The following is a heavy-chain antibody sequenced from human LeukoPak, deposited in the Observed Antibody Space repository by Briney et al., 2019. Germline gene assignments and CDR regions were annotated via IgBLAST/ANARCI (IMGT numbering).Heavy chain of an antibody. J-gene: IGHJ4*02. CDR2: IWFDGSNK. Sequence: GTSLRLSCAASAFTFSIYGMHWVRQAPGKGLEWLAVIWFDGSNKYYADSVKGRFTISRDNSKNTLYLQMNSLRAEDTAVYYCARDLGDRFYFDYWGQGTLVTVSS. CDR3: ARDLGDRFYFDY. CDR1: AFTFSIYG. D-gene: IGHD2-21*02. V-gene: IGHV3-33*01.